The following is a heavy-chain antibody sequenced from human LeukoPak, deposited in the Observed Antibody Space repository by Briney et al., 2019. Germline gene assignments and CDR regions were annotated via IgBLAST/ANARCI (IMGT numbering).Heavy chain of an antibody. J-gene: IGHJ4*02. CDR2: ISSDGSDT. CDR1: GFTLNRYW. V-gene: IGHV3-74*01. Sequence: GGSLRLSCAASGFTLNRYWMHWVRQAPGKGLMWVSRISSDGSDTRYADSVKGRFTISRDNAKNTLYLQMDSLRAEDTAVYYCANWIGSSSRDYWGQGTLVTVSS. D-gene: IGHD6-6*01. CDR3: ANWIGSSSRDY.